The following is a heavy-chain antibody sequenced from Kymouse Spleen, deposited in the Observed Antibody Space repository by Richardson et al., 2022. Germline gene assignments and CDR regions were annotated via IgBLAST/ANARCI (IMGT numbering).Heavy chain of an antibody. CDR3: ARTGDYYYYYGMDV. CDR2: IYYSGST. D-gene: IGHD7-27*02. Sequence: QLQLQESGPGLVKPSETLSLTCTVSGGSISSSSYYWGWIRQPPGKGLEWIGSIYYSGSTYYNPSLKSRVTISVDTSKNQFSLKLSSVTAADTAVYYCARTGDYYYYYGMDVWGQGTTVTVSS. V-gene: IGHV4-39*01. CDR1: GGSISSSSYY. J-gene: IGHJ6*02.